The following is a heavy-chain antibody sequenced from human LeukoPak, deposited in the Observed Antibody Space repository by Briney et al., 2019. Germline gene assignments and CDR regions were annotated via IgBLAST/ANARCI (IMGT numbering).Heavy chain of an antibody. Sequence: ASVKVSCKASGYTFTSYYMHWVRQAPGQGLEWMGIINPSGGSTSYAQKFQGRVTMTRDMSTSTVYMELSSLRSEDTAVYYCARDASGYSYGLYYYYYMDVWGKGTTVTVSS. CDR2: INPSGGST. J-gene: IGHJ6*03. V-gene: IGHV1-46*01. D-gene: IGHD5-18*01. CDR3: ARDASGYSYGLYYYYYMDV. CDR1: GYTFTSYY.